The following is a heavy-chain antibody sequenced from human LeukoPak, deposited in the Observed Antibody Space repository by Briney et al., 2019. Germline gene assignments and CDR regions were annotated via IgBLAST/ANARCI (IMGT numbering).Heavy chain of an antibody. CDR1: GYSFTNYW. CDR3: AICRGILEWSQG. D-gene: IGHD3-3*01. J-gene: IGHJ4*02. Sequence: GESLKISCTASGYSFTNYWVAWVRQMPGQGLEWMGIIYPGDSDTRYSPSFQGQVTISADKSISTAYLQWTSLKASDTAIYYCAICRGILEWSQGWGQGTLVSVSS. CDR2: IYPGDSDT. V-gene: IGHV5-51*01.